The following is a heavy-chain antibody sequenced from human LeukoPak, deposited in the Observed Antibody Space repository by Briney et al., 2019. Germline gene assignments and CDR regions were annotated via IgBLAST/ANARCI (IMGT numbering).Heavy chain of an antibody. D-gene: IGHD3-16*01. J-gene: IGHJ4*02. CDR2: ISSTSSAT. CDR3: ARQGDLDY. Sequence: GASLRLSCAASGFIFISYSMNWVRQAPGKGLEFVSSISSTSSATYYADSVKGRFTISRDNAKNSMYLQMNSLRDEDTAVYYCARQGDLDYWGQGTLVTVCS. V-gene: IGHV3-48*02. CDR1: GFIFISYS.